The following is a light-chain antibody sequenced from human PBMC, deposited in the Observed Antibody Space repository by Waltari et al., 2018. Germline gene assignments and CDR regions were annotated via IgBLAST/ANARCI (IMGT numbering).Light chain of an antibody. CDR2: EVS. J-gene: IGLJ3*02. V-gene: IGLV2-14*01. CDR3: CSHTKMDTWV. CDR1: PSYIDDYTR. Sequence: QSALTQPASMSGSPGQSISISCVGTPSYIDDYTRFSWYQQFPGEVPKLLLYEVSNRPSGISSRFSGSKSGTTAFLSISGLQPEDEADYYCCSHTKMDTWVFGGGTTLTVL.